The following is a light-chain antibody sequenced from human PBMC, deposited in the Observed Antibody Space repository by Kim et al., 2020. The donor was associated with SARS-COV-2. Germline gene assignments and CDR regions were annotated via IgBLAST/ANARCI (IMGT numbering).Light chain of an antibody. CDR1: QSLLYSDGYTY. J-gene: IGKJ2*01. CDR3: MLVLQIPGT. V-gene: IGKV2-28*01. Sequence: DIVMTQSPLSLPVTPGEPASISCRSSQSLLYSDGYTYLDWYLQKPGQSPQLLIYLGSNRASGVPDRFSGSGSGTDFTLKISRMAAEGVRVYYCMLVLQIPGTFGQGTKLAI. CDR2: LGS.